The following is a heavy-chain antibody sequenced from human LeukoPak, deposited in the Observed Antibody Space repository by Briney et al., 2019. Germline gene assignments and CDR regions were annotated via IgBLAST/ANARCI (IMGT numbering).Heavy chain of an antibody. Sequence: ASVKVSCKASGYTFTSYDINWVRQATGQGLEWMGWMNPNSGNTGYAQKFQGRVTITRNTSISTAYMGLSSLRSEDTAVYYCARGARRYCSGGSCYSVVYYWGQGTLVTVSS. CDR3: ARGARRYCSGGSCYSVVYY. J-gene: IGHJ4*02. CDR2: MNPNSGNT. D-gene: IGHD2-15*01. CDR1: GYTFTSYD. V-gene: IGHV1-8*03.